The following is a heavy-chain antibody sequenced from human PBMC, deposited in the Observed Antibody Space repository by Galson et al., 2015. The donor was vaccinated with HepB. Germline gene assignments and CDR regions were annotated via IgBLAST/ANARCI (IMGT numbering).Heavy chain of an antibody. CDR3: ARVPSSGWYSWFDY. D-gene: IGHD6-19*01. J-gene: IGHJ4*02. V-gene: IGHV3-7*03. CDR2: IKQDGSEK. Sequence: SLRLSCAASGFTFSSYRMSWVRQAPGKGLEWVANIKQDGSEKYYVDSVKGRFTISRDNAKNSLYLQMNSLRAEDTAVYYCARVPSSGWYSWFDYWGQGTLVTVSS. CDR1: GFTFSSYR.